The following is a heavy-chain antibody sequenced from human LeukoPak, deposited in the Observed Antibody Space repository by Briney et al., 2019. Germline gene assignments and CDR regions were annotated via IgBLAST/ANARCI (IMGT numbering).Heavy chain of an antibody. CDR1: GGSFSGYY. Sequence: SETLSLTCAVYGGSFSGYYWSWIRQPPGKGLEWIGEINPSGSTNYNPSLKSPVTISVDTSKNQFSLKLSSVTAADTAVYYCAREYGDWGQGTLVTVSS. CDR3: AREYGD. CDR2: INPSGST. V-gene: IGHV4-34*01. J-gene: IGHJ4*02. D-gene: IGHD4-17*01.